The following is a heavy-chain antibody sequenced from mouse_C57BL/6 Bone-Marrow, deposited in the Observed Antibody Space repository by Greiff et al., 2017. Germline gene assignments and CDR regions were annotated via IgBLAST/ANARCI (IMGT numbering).Heavy chain of an antibody. J-gene: IGHJ2*01. D-gene: IGHD1-1*01. CDR2: INPSNGGT. CDR3: ARTPPITTVVAPLGY. V-gene: IGHV1-53*01. CDR1: GYTFTSYD. Sequence: VQLQQSGPELVKPGASVKLSCKASGYTFTSYDINWVKQRPGQGLEWIGNINPSNGGTNYNEKFKSKATLTVDKSSSTAYMQLSSLTSEDSAVYYCARTPPITTVVAPLGYWGQGTTLTVSS.